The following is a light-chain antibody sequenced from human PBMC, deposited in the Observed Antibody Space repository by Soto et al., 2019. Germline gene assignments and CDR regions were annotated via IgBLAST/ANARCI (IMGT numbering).Light chain of an antibody. CDR2: DVS. CDR1: SSDVGGYKY. J-gene: IGLJ1*01. V-gene: IGLV2-14*03. Sequence: QSALTQPASVSGSPGQSITISCTGTSSDVGGYKYVSWYQQHPGKAPKLMIYDVSNRPSGVSDRFSGSKSGNTASLTISGLQAEDAADYYCSSYTGSSSSYVFGIGTKLTVL. CDR3: SSYTGSSSSYV.